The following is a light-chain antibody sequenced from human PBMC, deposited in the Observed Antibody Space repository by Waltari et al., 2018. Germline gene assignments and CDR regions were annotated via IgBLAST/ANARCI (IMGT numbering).Light chain of an antibody. CDR1: QSVGRS. V-gene: IGKV3-20*01. Sequence: ETVLTQSPGTLSLSPGEVATLSCRASQSVGRSLVWYQQKPGRAPRLLIYGASIRATGIPDRFTGSGSGTDFSLTISRLEPEDSAVYYCQMYVRLPVTFGQGTKVEI. CDR3: QMYVRLPVT. J-gene: IGKJ1*01. CDR2: GAS.